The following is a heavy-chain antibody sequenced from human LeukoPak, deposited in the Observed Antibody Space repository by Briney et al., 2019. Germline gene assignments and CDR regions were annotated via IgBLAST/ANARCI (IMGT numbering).Heavy chain of an antibody. V-gene: IGHV3-7*03. CDR3: TRGRVAARPYVFDY. Sequence: GGSLRLSCAASGFTLSDYWMSWVRQAPGKGLEWVANIKPDGSEKYYVDSAKGRFTISRDNAKNTLYLQMNSLRAEDSALYYCTRGRVAARPYVFDYWGQGALVTVSS. J-gene: IGHJ4*02. D-gene: IGHD6-6*01. CDR1: GFTLSDYW. CDR2: IKPDGSEK.